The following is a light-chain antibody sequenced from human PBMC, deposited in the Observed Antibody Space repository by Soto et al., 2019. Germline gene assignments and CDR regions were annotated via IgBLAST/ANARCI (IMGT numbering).Light chain of an antibody. J-gene: IGKJ5*01. V-gene: IGKV3-11*01. Sequence: EIVMTQSPVTLSVSPGERATLSCRASQSVSSYLAWYQQKPGQAPRLLVYDASNRATGIPARFSGSGSGTDSTLTISSLEPEDFAVYYCQQRSFGQGTRLEI. CDR1: QSVSSY. CDR3: QQRS. CDR2: DAS.